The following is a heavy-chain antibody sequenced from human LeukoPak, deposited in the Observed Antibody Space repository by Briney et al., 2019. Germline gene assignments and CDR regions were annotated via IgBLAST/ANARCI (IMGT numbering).Heavy chain of an antibody. CDR2: IRYDGNNE. CDR1: GFILDYYG. V-gene: IGHV3-30*02. Sequence: GGSLRLSCAASGFILDYYGIHWVRQAPGKGLEWVAFIRYDGNNEYYADSVKGRFTISRDNSKNTLYLQMNSLRAEDTAVYYCAKDLSGGGQQLVRGLFDYWGQGTLVTVSS. J-gene: IGHJ4*02. CDR3: AKDLSGGGQQLVRGLFDY. D-gene: IGHD6-13*01.